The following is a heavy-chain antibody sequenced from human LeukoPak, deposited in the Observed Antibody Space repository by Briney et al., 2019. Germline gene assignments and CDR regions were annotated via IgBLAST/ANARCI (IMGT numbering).Heavy chain of an antibody. D-gene: IGHD2-15*01. J-gene: IGHJ5*02. CDR2: INRDGSST. CDR3: ARDDGGSCHP. V-gene: IGHV3-74*01. Sequence: GGSLRLSCAASGFTSSSYWMHWVRQAPGKGLVWVSRINRDGSSTIYADSVKGRFSISRDNTKNILYLQMNSLRAEDTAIYYCARDDGGSCHPWGQGTLVTVSS. CDR1: GFTSSSYW.